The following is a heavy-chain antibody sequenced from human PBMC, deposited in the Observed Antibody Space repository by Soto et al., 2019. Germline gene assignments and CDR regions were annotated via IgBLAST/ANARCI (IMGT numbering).Heavy chain of an antibody. V-gene: IGHV1-8*01. J-gene: IGHJ6*02. CDR2: MNPNSGNT. CDR3: ARGDGQQLIRYYDDYHGMDV. D-gene: IGHD6-13*01. Sequence: ASVKVSCKASGYTFTSYDINWVRQATGQGPEWMGWMNPNSGNTGYAQKFQGSVTMTRNASISKAYMELSSLRSEDTAVYYCARGDGQQLIRYYDDYHGMDVWRQGTTVTVSS. CDR1: GYTFTSYD.